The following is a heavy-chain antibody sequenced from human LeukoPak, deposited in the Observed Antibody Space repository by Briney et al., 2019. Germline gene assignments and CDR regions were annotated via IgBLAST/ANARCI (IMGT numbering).Heavy chain of an antibody. V-gene: IGHV4-39*07. Sequence: SGTLSLTCTVSGGSISSSSYYWGWIRQPPGKGLEWIGEINHSGNTNYNPSLKSRVTVSIDMSQNQVSLKLTSVTAADTAVYYCARGVAGTFDPWGQGTLVSVSS. J-gene: IGHJ5*02. CDR1: GGSISSSSYY. CDR2: INHSGNT. D-gene: IGHD6-19*01. CDR3: ARGVAGTFDP.